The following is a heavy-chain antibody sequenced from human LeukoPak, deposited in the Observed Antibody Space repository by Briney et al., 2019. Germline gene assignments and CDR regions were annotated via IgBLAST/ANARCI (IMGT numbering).Heavy chain of an antibody. CDR1: GGSFSGYY. CDR3: ARGGRLRSITFDY. V-gene: IGHV4-34*01. Sequence: SETLSLTCAVYGGSFSGYYWSWIRQPSGKGLEWIGEISYSGSTNYNPSLKSRVTISVDTSKNQFSLKLSSVTAADTAVYYCARGGRLRSITFDYWGQGTLVTVSS. J-gene: IGHJ4*02. CDR2: ISYSGST. D-gene: IGHD4-17*01.